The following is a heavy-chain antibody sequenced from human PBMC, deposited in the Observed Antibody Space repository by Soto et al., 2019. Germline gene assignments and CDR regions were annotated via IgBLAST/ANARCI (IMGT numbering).Heavy chain of an antibody. CDR2: INPSGGST. CDR1: GYTFTSYY. V-gene: IGHV1-46*01. D-gene: IGHD3-22*01. Sequence: ASVKASCKSSGYTFTSYYMHCVRQAPEQGLEWMGIINPSGGSTSYAQKFQGRVTMTRDTSTSTVYMELSSLRSEDTAVYYCARDGGGYVFSGYPLYYLDYWGQGTLVTVSS. CDR3: ARDGGGYVFSGYPLYYLDY. J-gene: IGHJ4*02.